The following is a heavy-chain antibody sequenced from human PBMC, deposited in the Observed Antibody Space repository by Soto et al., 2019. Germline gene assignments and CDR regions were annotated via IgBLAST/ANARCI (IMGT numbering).Heavy chain of an antibody. CDR1: GFSFNIYA. CDR3: AKAPTYDYYYYMDV. J-gene: IGHJ6*03. Sequence: EVHLLESGGGLVQPGGSLRLSCAASGFSFNIYAMKWVRQAPGKGLECVSAISAGGVHTYYADSVKGRFTISRDNCKTTLYLQMNSLRAADTAVYYCAKAPTYDYYYYMDVWGKGTTVTVSS. CDR2: ISAGGVHT. V-gene: IGHV3-23*01.